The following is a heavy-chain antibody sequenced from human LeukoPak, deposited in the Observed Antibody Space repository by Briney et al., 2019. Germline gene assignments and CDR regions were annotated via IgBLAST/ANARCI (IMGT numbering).Heavy chain of an antibody. Sequence: SQTLSLTCAISGDSVSSNSATWDWIRQSPSRGLEWLGRTYYRSKWYNDYAVSVKSRVTINPDTSKNQFSLQMNSVTPEDTAVYYCAREGSDGYLFDYWGQGSLVIVSS. V-gene: IGHV6-1*01. CDR2: TYYRSKWYN. D-gene: IGHD3-16*01. J-gene: IGHJ4*02. CDR1: GDSVSSNSAT. CDR3: AREGSDGYLFDY.